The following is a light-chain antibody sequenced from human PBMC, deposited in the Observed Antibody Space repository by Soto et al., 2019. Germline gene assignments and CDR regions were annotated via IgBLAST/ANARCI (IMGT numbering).Light chain of an antibody. CDR1: QGIINF. CDR3: HQTYIAPWA. J-gene: IGKJ1*01. V-gene: IGKV1-39*01. CDR2: AAS. Sequence: DIQMTQSPSSLSASVGDRVTITCRSSQGIINFINWCQWKPGKAPDLLIYAASSLKNGVPSRFSGSGSGTEFTLTISSLQPEDSATYFCHQTYIAPWAFGQGTRVEVK.